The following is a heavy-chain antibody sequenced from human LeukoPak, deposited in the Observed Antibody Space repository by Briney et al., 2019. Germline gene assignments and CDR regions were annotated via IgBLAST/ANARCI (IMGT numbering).Heavy chain of an antibody. V-gene: IGHV3-7*01. J-gene: IGHJ4*02. D-gene: IGHD6-13*01. Sequence: GGSLRLSCAASGFTFSNYWMSWVRQAPGKGLEWVANVKEDGSEKYYVDSVKSRFTISRDNARNSLYLQMNSLRAEDTAVYYCASGRQLGYWGQGTLVTVSS. CDR2: VKEDGSEK. CDR1: GFTFSNYW. CDR3: ASGRQLGY.